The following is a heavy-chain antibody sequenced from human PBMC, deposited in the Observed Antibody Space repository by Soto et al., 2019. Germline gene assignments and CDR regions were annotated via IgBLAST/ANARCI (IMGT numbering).Heavy chain of an antibody. D-gene: IGHD3-10*01. CDR2: ISGSGGST. Sequence: EVQLLESGGGLVQPGGSLRLSCAASGFTFSSYAMSWVRQAPGKGLEWVSAISGSGGSTYYADSVKGRFTISRDNSKNTLYLQMNSLRAEDTAVYYCAKDWSELVDYGSGSYDYWGQGTLVTVSS. J-gene: IGHJ4*02. CDR1: GFTFSSYA. CDR3: AKDWSELVDYGSGSYDY. V-gene: IGHV3-23*01.